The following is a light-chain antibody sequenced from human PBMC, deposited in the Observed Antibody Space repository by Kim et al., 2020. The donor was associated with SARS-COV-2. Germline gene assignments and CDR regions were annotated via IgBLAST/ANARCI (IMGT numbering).Light chain of an antibody. V-gene: IGLV1-44*01. CDR3: AAWDDRLNSPI. Sequence: QSVLTQPPSASGTPGQWVTISCSGSTSNIGNNAVTWYQQLPGTAPKLLVYASHQRPSGVPDRFSGSKSGTSASLAIRGLLSEDEGDYLCAAWDDRLNSPIFGGGTQLTVL. CDR1: TSNIGNNA. J-gene: IGLJ2*01. CDR2: ASH.